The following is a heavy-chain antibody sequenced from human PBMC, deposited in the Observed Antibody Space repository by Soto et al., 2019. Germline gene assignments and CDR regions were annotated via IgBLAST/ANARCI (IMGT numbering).Heavy chain of an antibody. D-gene: IGHD1-26*01. CDR3: ERVGVGDTVFFGYFDY. CDR1: GVILSGYG. V-gene: IGHV3-33*01. J-gene: IGHJ4*02. CDR2: IRFDGSNI. Sequence: QVQLVESGGGVVQPGRSLRLSCVVPGVILSGYGMHWVRQAPGKGLEWVAVIRFDGSNIYYADSVKGRFTISRDNSKNPMYLQMNSLRGEDTAVYYCERVGVGDTVFFGYFDYWGEGALVTVSS.